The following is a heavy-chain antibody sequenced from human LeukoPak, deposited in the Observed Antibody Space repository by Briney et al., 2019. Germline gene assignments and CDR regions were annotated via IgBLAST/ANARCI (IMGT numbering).Heavy chain of an antibody. CDR1: GFTFSTYS. J-gene: IGHJ4*02. D-gene: IGHD1-7*01. Sequence: QPGRSLRLSCAASGFTFSTYSMHWVRQAPGKGLEWVALVLSDGYSKYADSVEGRFTISRDNSKNTLFLQMNSLSTEDTAEYYCAREPETTNGAFDYWGQGTLVTVSS. CDR2: VLSDGYSK. V-gene: IGHV3-30-3*01. CDR3: AREPETTNGAFDY.